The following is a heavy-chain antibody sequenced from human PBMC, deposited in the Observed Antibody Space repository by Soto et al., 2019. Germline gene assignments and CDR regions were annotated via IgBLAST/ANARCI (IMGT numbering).Heavy chain of an antibody. V-gene: IGHV3-53*02. J-gene: IGHJ4*02. CDR1: GFTVSSNY. CDR2: IYSGGSK. Sequence: EVQLVETGGGLIQPGGSLRLSCAASGFTVSSNYMSWVRQAPGKGLEWVSVIYSGGSKYYADSVKGRFTISRDNSKNTLYLQMNSLRAEDTAVYYCARQLPDDTAMVTGWFYWGQGTLVTVSS. CDR3: ARQLPDDTAMVTGWFY. D-gene: IGHD5-18*01.